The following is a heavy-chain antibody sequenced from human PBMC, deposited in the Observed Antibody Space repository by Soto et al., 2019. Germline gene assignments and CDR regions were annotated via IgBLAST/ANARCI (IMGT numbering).Heavy chain of an antibody. V-gene: IGHV3-30-3*01. CDR3: TTDLLISGHPRFLGFDF. J-gene: IGHJ4*02. D-gene: IGHD1-26*01. CDR1: GFTFSAFA. CDR2: LSYSGTNE. Sequence: QVQLVESGGGVVQPGGSLRLSCAASGFTFSAFAFHWVRQAPGKGLEWVAILSYSGTNEYYAESVKGRFTISRDNSNNTVYLQMTNLRPEDTALYYCTTDLLISGHPRFLGFDFWGLGTLVSVSS.